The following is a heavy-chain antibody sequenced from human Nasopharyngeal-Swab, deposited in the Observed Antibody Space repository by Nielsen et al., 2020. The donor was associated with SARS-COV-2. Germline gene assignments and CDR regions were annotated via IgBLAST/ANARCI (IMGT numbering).Heavy chain of an antibody. CDR3: ARDSYGSGSDYYYYGMDV. CDR1: GFTFSSYW. J-gene: IGHJ6*02. CDR2: IKQDGSEK. Sequence: GESLKISCAASGFTFSSYWMSWVRQAPGKGLEWVANIKQDGSEKYYVDSVKGRFTISRDNAKNSLYLQMNSLRAEDTAVYYCARDSYGSGSDYYYYGMDVWGQGTTVTFSS. D-gene: IGHD3-10*01. V-gene: IGHV3-7*01.